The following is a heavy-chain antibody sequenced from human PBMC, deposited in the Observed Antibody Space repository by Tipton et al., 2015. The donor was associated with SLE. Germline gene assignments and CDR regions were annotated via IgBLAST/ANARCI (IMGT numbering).Heavy chain of an antibody. D-gene: IGHD5-12*01. V-gene: IGHV4-4*08. CDR3: ARRTRGYAPDY. CDR1: GCSISSYY. CDR2: IYSSGRT. J-gene: IGHJ4*02. Sequence: TLSLTCTVSGCSISSYYWSLIRQPPGKGLEWIGYIYSSGRTNYNPSLTSRVTISVDTSKNQFSLKLSSVTAADTAFYYCARRTRGYAPDYWGQGTQVTVSS.